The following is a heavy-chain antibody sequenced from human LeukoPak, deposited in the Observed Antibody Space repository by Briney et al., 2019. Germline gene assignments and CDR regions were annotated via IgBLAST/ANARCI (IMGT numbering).Heavy chain of an antibody. CDR3: ARWADY. Sequence: SETLSLTCTVSGGSISSAGYYWSWVRQPPGKGLEWIGYMYHDGTTYYNPSLKSRLTISVDRSKNQFSLKLSSVTAADTAVYYCARWADYWGQGALVAVSS. CDR1: GGSISSAGYY. J-gene: IGHJ4*02. CDR2: MYHDGTT. V-gene: IGHV4-30-2*01.